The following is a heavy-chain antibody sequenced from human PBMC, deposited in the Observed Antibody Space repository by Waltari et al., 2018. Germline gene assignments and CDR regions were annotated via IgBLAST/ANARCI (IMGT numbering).Heavy chain of an antibody. CDR3: ARAEAPYGSGSGFDY. D-gene: IGHD3-10*01. CDR1: GGTFSSYA. J-gene: IGHJ4*02. Sequence: QVQLVQSGAEVKKPGSSAKVSCKASGGTFSSYASSWVRPAPGQGLEWMGRIIPIFGTANYAQKFQGRVTITADKSTSTAYMELSSLRSEDTAVYYCARAEAPYGSGSGFDYWGQGTLVTVSS. V-gene: IGHV1-69*08. CDR2: IIPIFGTA.